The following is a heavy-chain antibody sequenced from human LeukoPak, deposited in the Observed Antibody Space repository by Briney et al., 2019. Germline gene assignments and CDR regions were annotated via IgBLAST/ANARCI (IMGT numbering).Heavy chain of an antibody. V-gene: IGHV3-48*02. D-gene: IGHD6-6*01. Sequence: PGGSLRLSCAASGFSLTTYSMNWVRQAPGQGLEWISYISSSSSTIYYANSVKGRFTISRDNAKNSLYLQMNGLRDEDTAVYYCAREYSSPSGRAFDIWGHGTMVTVSS. CDR1: GFSLTTYS. J-gene: IGHJ3*02. CDR3: AREYSSPSGRAFDI. CDR2: ISSSSSTI.